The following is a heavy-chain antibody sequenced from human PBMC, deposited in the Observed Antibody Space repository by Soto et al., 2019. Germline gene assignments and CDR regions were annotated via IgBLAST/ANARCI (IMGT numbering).Heavy chain of an antibody. CDR2: VNPNTGVT. CDR3: TTLRLDP. J-gene: IGHJ5*02. CDR1: GYTFTAFY. V-gene: IGHV1-2*02. D-gene: IGHD3-9*01. Sequence: SCKASGYTFTAFYMNWVRQAPGQGLEWMGWVNPNTGVTKYAQKFQGRVTMTRDTSINTAYMELSGPTSDDTAVYYCTTLRLDPWGQGTLVTV.